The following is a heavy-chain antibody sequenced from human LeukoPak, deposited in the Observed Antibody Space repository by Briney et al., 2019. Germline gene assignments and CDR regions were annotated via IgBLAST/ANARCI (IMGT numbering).Heavy chain of an antibody. CDR3: ARGRPVLQLLWGAFDI. CDR2: ISSSSSYT. CDR1: GFTFSSYA. Sequence: GGSLRLSCAASGFTFSSYAMNWVRQAPGKGLEWVSCISSSSSYTYYVDSVKGRFTISRDNAKNSLYLQMNSLRAEDTAVYYCARGRPVLQLLWGAFDIWGQGTMVTVYS. D-gene: IGHD1-7*01. J-gene: IGHJ3*02. V-gene: IGHV3-21*01.